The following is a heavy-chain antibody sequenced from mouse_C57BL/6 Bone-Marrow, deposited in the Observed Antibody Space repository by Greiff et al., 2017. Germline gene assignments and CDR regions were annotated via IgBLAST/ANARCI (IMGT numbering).Heavy chain of an antibody. CDR3: ARWDWDYFDY. V-gene: IGHV1-69*01. D-gene: IGHD4-1*01. CDR2: IDPSDSYT. J-gene: IGHJ2*01. Sequence: QVQLQQPGAELVMPGASVKLSCKASGYTFTSYWMHWVKQRPGQGLAWIGEIDPSDSYTNYNQKFKGKSTLTVDKSSSTAYMQLSSLTSEDSAVYYCARWDWDYFDYWGQGTTLTVSS. CDR1: GYTFTSYW.